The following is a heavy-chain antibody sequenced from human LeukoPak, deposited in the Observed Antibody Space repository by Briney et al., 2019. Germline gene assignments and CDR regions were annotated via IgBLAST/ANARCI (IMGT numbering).Heavy chain of an antibody. Sequence: GASVKVSCKASVYTFTSYDINWVRQATGQGLEWMGWTNPQSGNTGYAQKFQGRVTMTRSTSISTAYMELSSLRSEDTAVYYCARVTGSIDYWGQGTLVTVSS. CDR3: ARVTGSIDY. CDR2: TNPQSGNT. D-gene: IGHD1-26*01. J-gene: IGHJ4*02. CDR1: VYTFTSYD. V-gene: IGHV1-8*01.